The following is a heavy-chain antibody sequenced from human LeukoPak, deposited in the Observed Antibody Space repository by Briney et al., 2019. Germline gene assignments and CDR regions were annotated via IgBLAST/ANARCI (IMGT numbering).Heavy chain of an antibody. V-gene: IGHV4-31*03. J-gene: IGHJ6*02. Sequence: PSQTLSLTCTVSGGSISSGGYYWSWIRQHPGKGLEWIGYIHYSGSTYYSPSLKSRVTISVDTSKNQFSLKLSSVTAADTAVYYCARDAANSKAVAVRIYYGMDVWGQGTTVTVSS. CDR3: ARDAANSKAVAVRIYYGMDV. CDR1: GGSISSGGYY. CDR2: IHYSGST. D-gene: IGHD6-19*01.